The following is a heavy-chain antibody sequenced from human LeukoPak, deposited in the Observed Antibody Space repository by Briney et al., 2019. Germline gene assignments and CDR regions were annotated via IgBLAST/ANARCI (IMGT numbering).Heavy chain of an antibody. J-gene: IGHJ4*02. D-gene: IGHD6-13*01. CDR3: ARYRVWGQPPVY. V-gene: IGHV3-30-3*01. Sequence: GGSLTLSWAPAGFTFSSYSMHWVRQAPGKGLEWIAVISYDGSNAYYSDSVKRIVTNYRDNTKNTLYLQMNSLRAEDTAVYYCARYRVWGQPPVYWGQGTLVTVSS. CDR2: ISYDGSNA. CDR1: GFTFSSYS.